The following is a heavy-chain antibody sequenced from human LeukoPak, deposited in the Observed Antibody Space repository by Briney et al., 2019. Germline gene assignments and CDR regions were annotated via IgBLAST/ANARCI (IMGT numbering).Heavy chain of an antibody. D-gene: IGHD3-10*01. CDR1: GGSISSYY. CDR3: VRGFGKVPTYGMDV. CDR2: IYYSGST. Sequence: SETLSLTCTVSGGSISSYYWSWIRQPPGKGLEWIGYIYYSGSTNYNPSLKSRVTISVDTSKNQFSLKLSSVTAADTAVYYCVRGFGKVPTYGMDVWGQGTTVTVSS. V-gene: IGHV4-59*01. J-gene: IGHJ6*02.